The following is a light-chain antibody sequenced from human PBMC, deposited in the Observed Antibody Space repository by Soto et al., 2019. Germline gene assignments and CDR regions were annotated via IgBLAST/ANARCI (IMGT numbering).Light chain of an antibody. J-gene: IGKJ3*01. CDR2: GAS. Sequence: EIVLTQSPGTLSLSPGERATLSCRASQSVSSSYLAWYQQKPGQAPRLLIYGASSRATGIPDRFRGSGSGAVFPLTISRLEPEDLAVCYCQQYGSTPLFTFGPGTKVDI. CDR1: QSVSSSY. CDR3: QQYGSTPLFT. V-gene: IGKV3-20*01.